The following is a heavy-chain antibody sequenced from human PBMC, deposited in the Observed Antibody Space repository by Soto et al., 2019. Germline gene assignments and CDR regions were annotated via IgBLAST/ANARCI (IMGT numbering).Heavy chain of an antibody. CDR3: AHSLYDYVWGTNWFDP. CDR1: GFSLSTSGVG. J-gene: IGHJ5*02. D-gene: IGHD3-16*01. CDR2: IYWDDDK. V-gene: IGHV2-5*02. Sequence: QITLKESGPTLVKPTQTLTLTCTFSGFSLSTSGVGVGWIRQPPGKALEWLALIYWDDDKRYSPSLKSRLTIPKDTSKNPVVPTMTHMAPLDTATYYCAHSLYDYVWGTNWFDPWGQGTLVTVSS.